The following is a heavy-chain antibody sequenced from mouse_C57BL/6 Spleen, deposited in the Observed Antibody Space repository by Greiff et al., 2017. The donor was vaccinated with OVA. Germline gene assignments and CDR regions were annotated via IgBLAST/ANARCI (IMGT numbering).Heavy chain of an antibody. CDR1: GYTFTSYW. D-gene: IGHD2-3*01. CDR3: ARSGDGYYGFAY. V-gene: IGHV1-7*01. J-gene: IGHJ3*01. Sequence: VQLQQPGAELVKPGASVKMSCKASGYTFTSYWITWVKQRPGQGLEWIGYINPSSGYTKYNQKFKDKATLTADKSSSTAYMQLSSLTYEDSAVYYCARSGDGYYGFAYWGQGTLVTVSA. CDR2: INPSSGYT.